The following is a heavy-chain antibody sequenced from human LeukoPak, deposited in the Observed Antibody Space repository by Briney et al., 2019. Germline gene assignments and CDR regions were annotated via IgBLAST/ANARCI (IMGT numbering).Heavy chain of an antibody. CDR1: GYTLTSYV. D-gene: IGHD2-2*01. CDR2: ISAYKGNP. J-gene: IGHJ4*02. CDR3: ARVLKRSVVAPVARAH. Sequence: ASVTVSCMASGYTLTSYVISWVRQAPGQGLEWMGWISAYKGNPNYAQKLQGRVTMTTDTSTSTAYMEIGILRCDGPAVYYCARVLKRSVVAPVARAHWGQRPLVSVS. V-gene: IGHV1-18*01.